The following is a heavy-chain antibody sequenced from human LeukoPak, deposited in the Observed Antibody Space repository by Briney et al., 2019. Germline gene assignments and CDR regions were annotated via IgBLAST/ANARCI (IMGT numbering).Heavy chain of an antibody. D-gene: IGHD6-13*01. Sequence: GGSLRLSCAASGSTFSSYDMHWVRQATGKGLEWVSAIGTAGDTYYPGSVKGRFTISRENAKNSLYLQMNSLRAGDTAVYYCARAAGYSSSWYSGGYYYYYMDVWGKGTTVTISS. CDR2: IGTAGDT. CDR3: ARAAGYSSSWYSGGYYYYYMDV. V-gene: IGHV3-13*01. J-gene: IGHJ6*03. CDR1: GSTFSSYD.